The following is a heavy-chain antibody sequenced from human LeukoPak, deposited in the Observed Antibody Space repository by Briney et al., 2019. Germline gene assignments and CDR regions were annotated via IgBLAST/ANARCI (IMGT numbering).Heavy chain of an antibody. CDR1: GFSFSDYA. CDR2: IWYDGSKK. J-gene: IGHJ3*02. D-gene: IGHD5-24*01. Sequence: GGSLRLSCEASGFSFSDYAMNWVRQAPGKGLEWVAVIWYDGSKKYYVDSVKGRFTISRDSSKNTVDLQMDSLRAEDTALYYCTRENGGDGYRGGTFDIWGQGTMVTVSS. CDR3: TRENGGDGYRGGTFDI. V-gene: IGHV3-33*08.